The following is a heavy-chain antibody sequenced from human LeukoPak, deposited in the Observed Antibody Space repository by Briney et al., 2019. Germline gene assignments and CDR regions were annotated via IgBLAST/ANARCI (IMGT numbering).Heavy chain of an antibody. CDR3: ASWGAGITIVVVAPDY. CDR1: GYTFTSYG. CDR2: MSAYNGDT. Sequence: ASVKVSCKASGYTFTSYGIRWVRPALGQGLEWVGWMSAYNGDTKNAQKLRGRVNMTTDTSTSTAYMELRMLRSDDTAVYYGASWGAGITIVVVAPDYWGQGTLVTVSS. J-gene: IGHJ4*02. D-gene: IGHD3-9*01. V-gene: IGHV1-18*01.